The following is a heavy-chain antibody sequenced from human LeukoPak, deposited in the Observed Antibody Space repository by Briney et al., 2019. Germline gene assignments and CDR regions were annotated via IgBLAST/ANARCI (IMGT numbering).Heavy chain of an antibody. CDR1: GFTFSDYV. J-gene: IGHJ4*02. Sequence: GASLRLSCAASGFTFSDYVMTWVRQAPGKGLKWVSVISGAGRSTYYADSVRGRFIISRDNSKNTLYLQMSSLRSEDTAVYYCAKRFCGEGPCYYFDFWGQGTLVTVSS. CDR3: AKRFCGEGPCYYFDF. V-gene: IGHV3-23*01. CDR2: ISGAGRST. D-gene: IGHD2-21*01.